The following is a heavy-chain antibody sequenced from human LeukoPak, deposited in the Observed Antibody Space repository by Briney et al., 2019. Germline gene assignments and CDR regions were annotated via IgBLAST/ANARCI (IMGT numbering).Heavy chain of an antibody. V-gene: IGHV1-69*05. CDR2: IIPIFGTA. D-gene: IGHD2-2*01. J-gene: IGHJ5*02. Sequence: GASVKVSRKASGGTFSSYAISWVRQAPGQGLEWMGGIIPIFGTANYAQKFQGRVTITTDESTSTAYTELSSLRSEDTAVYYCARGGDDIVVVPAAMDWFDPWGQGTLVTVSS. CDR1: GGTFSSYA. CDR3: ARGGDDIVVVPAAMDWFDP.